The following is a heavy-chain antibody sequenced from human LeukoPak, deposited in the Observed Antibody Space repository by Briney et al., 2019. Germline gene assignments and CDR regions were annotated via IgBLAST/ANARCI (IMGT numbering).Heavy chain of an antibody. CDR1: GGTFSSYA. J-gene: IGHJ4*02. CDR2: IIPILGIA. CDR3: ARSQQLVPFDY. Sequence: SVKVSCKASGGTFSSYAISWVRQAPGQGLEWMGRIIPILGIANYAQKFQGRVTITADKSTSTPYMELSSLRSEDTAVYYCARSQQLVPFDYWGQGTLVTVSS. D-gene: IGHD6-13*01. V-gene: IGHV1-69*04.